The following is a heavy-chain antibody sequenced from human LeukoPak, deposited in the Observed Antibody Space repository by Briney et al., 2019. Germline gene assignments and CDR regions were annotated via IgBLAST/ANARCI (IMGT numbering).Heavy chain of an antibody. CDR1: GYTFTDYW. CDR2: IYPGDSRT. CDR3: GCRMFASARFEP. D-gene: IGHD2-2*01. Sequence: GESLKISCKGSGYTFTDYWIGWVRQLPGKGLEWMAVIYPGDSRTRYNPSFQGQVTLSVDKSISTAYLKWSSLKASDAALYYCGCRMFASARFEPWGQGTLATVSS. J-gene: IGHJ5*02. V-gene: IGHV5-51*01.